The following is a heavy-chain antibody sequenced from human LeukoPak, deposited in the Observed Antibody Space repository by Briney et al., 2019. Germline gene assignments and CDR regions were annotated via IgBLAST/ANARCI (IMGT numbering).Heavy chain of an antibody. D-gene: IGHD3-22*01. CDR1: GDFISSHY. J-gene: IGHJ4*02. V-gene: IGHV4-59*11. CDR3: ARMVSGGYYSY. CDR2: IYYSGST. Sequence: SETLSLTCTVSGDFISSHYWNWIRQPTGKGLEWIGYIYYSGSTNYNPSLKSRLTMSLDTSKNHYSLKLSSVTAADTAVYYCARMVSGGYYSYWGRGILVTVSS.